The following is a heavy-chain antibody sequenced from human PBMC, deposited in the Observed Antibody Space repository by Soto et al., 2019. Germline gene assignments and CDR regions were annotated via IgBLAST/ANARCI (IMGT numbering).Heavy chain of an antibody. CDR1: GFTVSSNY. CDR2: IYSGGST. CDR3: ARQRGGDYYYYGMDV. V-gene: IGHV3-66*04. D-gene: IGHD3-3*01. J-gene: IGHJ6*02. Sequence: GGSLRLSCAASGFTVSSNYMSWVRQAPGKGLEWVSVIYSGGSTYYADSVKGRFTISRDNSKNTLYLQMNSLRAEDTAVYYCARQRGGDYYYYGMDVWGQGTTVTVSS.